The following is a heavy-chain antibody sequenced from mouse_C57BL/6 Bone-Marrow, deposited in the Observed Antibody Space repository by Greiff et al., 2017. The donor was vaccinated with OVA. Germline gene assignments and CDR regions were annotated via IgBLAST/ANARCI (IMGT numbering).Heavy chain of an antibody. D-gene: IGHD2-12*01. Sequence: EVQLQQSGPELVKPGASVKISCKASGYTFTDYYMNWVKQSHGKSLEWIGDINPNNGGTSYNQKFKGKATLTVDKSSSTAYMELRSLPSEDSAVYYCVSYSPFAYWGQGTLVTVSA. J-gene: IGHJ3*01. V-gene: IGHV1-26*01. CDR2: INPNNGGT. CDR1: GYTFTDYY. CDR3: VSYSPFAY.